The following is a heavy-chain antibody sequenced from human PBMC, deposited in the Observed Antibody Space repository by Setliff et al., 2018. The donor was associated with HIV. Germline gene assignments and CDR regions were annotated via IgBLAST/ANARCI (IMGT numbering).Heavy chain of an antibody. D-gene: IGHD5-18*01. V-gene: IGHV4-59*01. CDR3: ARSPGVDTNMAFDY. CDR2: IYYSGNT. CDR1: GGSIINNF. Sequence: PSETLSLTCTVSGGSIINNFWSWIRLPPGKGLEYIGYIYYSGNTDYNPSLKSRVTISVDTSRNQFSLKLSSVTAADTAVYYCARSPGVDTNMAFDYWGQGMLVTVS. J-gene: IGHJ4*02.